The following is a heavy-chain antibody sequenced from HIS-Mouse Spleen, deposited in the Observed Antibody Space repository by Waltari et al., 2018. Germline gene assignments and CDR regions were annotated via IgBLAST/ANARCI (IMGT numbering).Heavy chain of an antibody. CDR2: INHSGST. CDR1: GGSFSGYY. Sequence: QVQLQQWGAGLLKPSETLSLTCAVYGGSFSGYYWSWIRQPPGKGLEWIGEINHSGSTNDNPSLKSRGTISVDTSKNQFSLKLSSVTAADTAVYYCARGPLGPDALDIWGQGTMVTVSS. V-gene: IGHV4-34*01. J-gene: IGHJ3*02. CDR3: ARGPLGPDALDI.